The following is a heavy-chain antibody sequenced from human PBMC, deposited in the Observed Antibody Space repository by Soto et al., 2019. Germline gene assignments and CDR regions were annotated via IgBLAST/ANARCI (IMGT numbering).Heavy chain of an antibody. D-gene: IGHD3-10*01. CDR3: ARGSIWFGELIWFDP. J-gene: IGHJ5*02. Sequence: SETLSLTCTVSGGSISSYYWSWIRQPPGKGLEWIGYIYYSGSTNYNPSLKSRVTISVDTSKNQFSLKLSSVTAADTAVYYCARGSIWFGELIWFDPWGQGTLVTVSS. CDR1: GGSISSYY. CDR2: IYYSGST. V-gene: IGHV4-59*01.